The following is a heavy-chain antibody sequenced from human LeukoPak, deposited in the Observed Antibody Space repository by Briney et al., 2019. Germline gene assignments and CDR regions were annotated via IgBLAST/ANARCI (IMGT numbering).Heavy chain of an antibody. CDR1: GFTFRDYN. V-gene: IGHV3-43*01. J-gene: IGHJ1*01. Sequence: GGSLRLSCAASGFTFRDYNMHWVRQAPGKGLGWVSHIKWDDGSTYYADSVKGRFTISRDNSKNSLYLQMNSLRTEDTALYYCAKDRERFGSGPIRHWGQGTLVTVSS. CDR3: AKDRERFGSGPIRH. CDR2: IKWDDGST. D-gene: IGHD1-1*01.